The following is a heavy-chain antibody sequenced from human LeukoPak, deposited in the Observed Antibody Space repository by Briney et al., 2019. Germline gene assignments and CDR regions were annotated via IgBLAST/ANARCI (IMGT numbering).Heavy chain of an antibody. CDR1: GFTFSSYA. D-gene: IGHD6-19*01. CDR2: ISGSGGST. CDR3: AKRDSSGWGNYFDY. J-gene: IGHJ4*02. V-gene: IGHV3-23*01. Sequence: GGSLRFSCTASGFTFSSYAMSWVRQAPGKGLEWVSAISGSGGSTYYADSVKGRFTISRDNSKNTLYLQMNSLRAEDTAVYYCAKRDSSGWGNYFDYWGQGTLVTVSS.